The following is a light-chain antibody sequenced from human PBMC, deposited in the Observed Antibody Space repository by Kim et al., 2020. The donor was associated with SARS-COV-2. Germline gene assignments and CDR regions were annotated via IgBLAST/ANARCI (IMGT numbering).Light chain of an antibody. CDR1: RSISRY. CDR2: YAS. J-gene: IGKJ5*01. V-gene: IGKV3-11*01. CDR3: QQRSSWIT. Sequence: IVLTQSPATLPLSLGERATLSCRASRSISRYLAWYQQQPGQAPRLLIHYASNRATGIPARFRGSGSGTDFTLTIASLEPEDSAVYFCQQRSSWITFGQGTRLEIK.